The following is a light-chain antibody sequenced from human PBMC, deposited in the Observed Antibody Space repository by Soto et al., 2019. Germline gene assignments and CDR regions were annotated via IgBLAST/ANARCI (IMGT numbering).Light chain of an antibody. CDR2: EVS. CDR3: ISYTSNSTLV. J-gene: IGLJ3*02. Sequence: QSALTQPASVSGSPGQSITISCTGTSSDVGAYNYVSWYQQHPDKAPKLMIFEVSDRPSGVSNRFSGSNSGNTASLTISGLQAEDEADYFCISYTSNSTLVFGGGTKLTV. CDR1: SSDVGAYNY. V-gene: IGLV2-14*01.